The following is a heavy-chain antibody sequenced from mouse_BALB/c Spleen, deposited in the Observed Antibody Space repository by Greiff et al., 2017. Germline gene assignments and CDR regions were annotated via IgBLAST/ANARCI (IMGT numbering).Heavy chain of an antibody. V-gene: IGHV5-17*02. CDR2: ISSGSSTI. CDR1: GFTFSSFG. J-gene: IGHJ4*01. CDR3: ARRGYGNYLYAMDY. Sequence: EVKLMESGGGLVQPGGSRKLSCAASGFTFSSFGMHWVRQAPEKGLEWVAYISSGSSTIYYADTVKGRFTISRDNPKNTLFLQMTSLRSEDTAMYYCARRGYGNYLYAMDYWGQGTSVTVSS. D-gene: IGHD2-10*02.